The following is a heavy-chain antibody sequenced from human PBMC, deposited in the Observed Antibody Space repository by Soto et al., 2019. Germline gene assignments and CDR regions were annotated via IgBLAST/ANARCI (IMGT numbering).Heavy chain of an antibody. CDR1: GGSISSYY. D-gene: IGHD3-10*01. CDR3: ARGTMGGTRWSYFDY. V-gene: IGHV4-59*01. Sequence: SETLSLTCTVSGGSISSYYWSWIRQPPGKGLEWIGYIYYSGSTNYNPSLKSRVTISVDTSKNQFSLKLSSVTAADTAVYYCARGTMGGTRWSYFDYWGQGTLVTVSS. CDR2: IYYSGST. J-gene: IGHJ4*02.